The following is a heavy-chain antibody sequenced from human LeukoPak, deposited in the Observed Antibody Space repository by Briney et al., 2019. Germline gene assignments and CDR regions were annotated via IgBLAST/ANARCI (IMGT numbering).Heavy chain of an antibody. Sequence: ASVKVSCKASGYTFTSYAMHWVRQAPGQRLEWMGWINAGNGNTKYSQKFQGRVTITRDTSADTAYMELSSLRSEDAAVYYCARLKYCTNGVCYAGFDYWGQGTLVTVSS. J-gene: IGHJ4*02. D-gene: IGHD2-8*01. CDR2: INAGNGNT. V-gene: IGHV1-3*01. CDR3: ARLKYCTNGVCYAGFDY. CDR1: GYTFTSYA.